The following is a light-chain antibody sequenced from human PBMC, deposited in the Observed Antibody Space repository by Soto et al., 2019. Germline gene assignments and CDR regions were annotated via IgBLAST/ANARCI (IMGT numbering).Light chain of an antibody. V-gene: IGKV4-1*01. J-gene: IGKJ2*01. CDR2: WAS. CDR3: HQYYSALYT. CDR1: QSLLDTSNNKNY. Sequence: DIVMTQSPDSLAVSLGERATINCKSSQSLLDTSNNKNYVAWYQQKPGQPPKLLIYWASARQSGVPDRFSGGGSGTAFILTISNLQAEDVAVYYCHQYYSALYTFGQGTKLEI.